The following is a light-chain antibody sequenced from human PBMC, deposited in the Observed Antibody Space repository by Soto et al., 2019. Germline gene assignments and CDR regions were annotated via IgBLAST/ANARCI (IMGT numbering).Light chain of an antibody. V-gene: IGLV2-14*01. Sequence: QSVLTQPASVSGSPGQSITISCTGTSSDVGGNNYVSWYQQHPGKAPKLMIYDVTNRPSGVSNRFSGSKSGNPASLTISGLQAEDEADYYCGSYTSSSTPLVFGGGTKVTVL. J-gene: IGLJ3*02. CDR2: DVT. CDR3: GSYTSSSTPLV. CDR1: SSDVGGNNY.